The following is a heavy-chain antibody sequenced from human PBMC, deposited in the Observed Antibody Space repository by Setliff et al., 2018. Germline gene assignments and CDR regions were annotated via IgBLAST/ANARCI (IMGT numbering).Heavy chain of an antibody. D-gene: IGHD6-6*01. V-gene: IGHV3-7*03. CDR1: GFTFSNYW. CDR2: IKQDGSEK. J-gene: IGHJ4*02. Sequence: GGSLRLSCEASGFTFSNYWMSWVRQTAGKGLEWVAYIKQDGSEKYYVDSVKGRFTVSRDNAQNSLYLEMKSLRTEDTALYYCARWTARAVDYWGQGTLVTVSS. CDR3: ARWTARAVDY.